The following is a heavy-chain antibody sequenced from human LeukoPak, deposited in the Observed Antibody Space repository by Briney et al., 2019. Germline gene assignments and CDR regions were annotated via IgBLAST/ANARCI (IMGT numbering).Heavy chain of an antibody. CDR2: ISGSGGRI. V-gene: IGHV3-23*01. J-gene: IGHJ4*02. Sequence: GGSLRLSCAASGFTFTTAWMSWVRQAPGKGLEWVSSISGSGGRIDYADSVKGRFTISRDNSKNTLSLQMNSLTAEDTAVYYCAKNPRLEGWIYFDSWGQGILVTVSS. CDR3: AKNPRLEGWIYFDS. CDR1: GFTFTTAW. D-gene: IGHD1-1*01.